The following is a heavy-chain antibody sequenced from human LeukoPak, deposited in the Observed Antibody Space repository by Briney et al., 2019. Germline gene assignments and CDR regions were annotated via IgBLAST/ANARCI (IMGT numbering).Heavy chain of an antibody. V-gene: IGHV3-21*01. CDR3: ARVDWYYDFWSGYYGGYYFDY. CDR1: GFTFSSYS. Sequence: GGSLRLSCAASGFTFSSYSMNWVRQAPGKGLEWVSSISSSSSYIYYADSVKGRFTISSDNAKNSLYLQMNSLRAEDTAVYYCARVDWYYDFWSGYYGGYYFDYWGQGTLVTVSS. CDR2: ISSSSSYI. J-gene: IGHJ4*02. D-gene: IGHD3-3*01.